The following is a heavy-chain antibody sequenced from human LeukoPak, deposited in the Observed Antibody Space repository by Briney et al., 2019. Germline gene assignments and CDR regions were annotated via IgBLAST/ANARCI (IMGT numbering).Heavy chain of an antibody. CDR3: ARAAYMVRGVIITPPFDY. Sequence: GGSLRLSCAASGFTFSSYWMSWVRQAPGKGLEWVANIKQDGSEKYYVDSVKGRFTISRDNAKNSLYLQMNSLRAEDTAIYYCARAAYMVRGVIITPPFDYWGQGTLVTVSS. D-gene: IGHD3-10*01. V-gene: IGHV3-7*01. CDR2: IKQDGSEK. CDR1: GFTFSSYW. J-gene: IGHJ4*02.